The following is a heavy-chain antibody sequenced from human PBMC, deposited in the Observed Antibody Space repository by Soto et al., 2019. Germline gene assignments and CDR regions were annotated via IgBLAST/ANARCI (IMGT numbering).Heavy chain of an antibody. D-gene: IGHD6-6*01. J-gene: IGHJ4*02. CDR1: GYTFTDYY. V-gene: IGHV1-2*02. CDR3: ARVEGSASSAGD. Sequence: QVQLVQSGAEVKQPGASVKVSCKASGYTFTDYYIHWVRQAPGQGLEWMGYINPSNGATNYAQKFQGRVTMTRDTSINTAYVDLSRLRSDDTAVYYCARVEGSASSAGDWGQGTLVTVSS. CDR2: INPSNGAT.